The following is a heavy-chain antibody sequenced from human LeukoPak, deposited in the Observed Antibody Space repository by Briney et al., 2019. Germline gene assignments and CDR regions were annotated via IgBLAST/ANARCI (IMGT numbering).Heavy chain of an antibody. J-gene: IGHJ4*02. CDR2: ISSSGGST. CDR3: ARGPDVVLVSHWSFFDY. V-gene: IGHV3-64*01. CDR1: GFTFSSYA. D-gene: IGHD2-8*02. Sequence: PGGSLRLSCAASGFTFSSYAMHWVRQVPGKGLEYVSAISSSGGSTYYANSVKGRFTTSRDNSKNTLYPQMGSLRTEDMAIYYCARGPDVVLVSHWSFFDYWGQGTLVTVSS.